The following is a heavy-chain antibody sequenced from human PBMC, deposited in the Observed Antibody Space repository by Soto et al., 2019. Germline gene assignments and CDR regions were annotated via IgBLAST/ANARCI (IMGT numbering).Heavy chain of an antibody. CDR1: GYSFTSYW. V-gene: IGHV5-51*01. CDR2: IYPGDSDT. D-gene: IGHD3-16*01. Sequence: PGESLKSSCKGSGYSFTSYWIGWVRQMPGKGLEWMGIIYPGDSDTRYSPSFQGQVTISVDKSISTAYLQWNSLQASETATYYCTKGGVWTVKRFLERVCRYWGKGPPVPVSS. J-gene: IGHJ4*02. CDR3: TKGGVWTVKRFLERVCRY.